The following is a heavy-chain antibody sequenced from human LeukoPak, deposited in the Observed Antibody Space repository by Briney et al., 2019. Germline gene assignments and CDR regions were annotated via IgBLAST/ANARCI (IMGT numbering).Heavy chain of an antibody. CDR2: IYYSGST. J-gene: IGHJ4*02. Sequence: PSETLSLTCTVSGGSISSYYWSWIRQPPGKGLEWIGYIYYSGSTNYNPSLKSRVTISVDTSKNQFSLKLSSVTAADTAVYYCARHAMSGFSNSWYYFDYWGQGTLVTVSS. V-gene: IGHV4-59*08. CDR1: GGSISSYY. D-gene: IGHD6-13*01. CDR3: ARHAMSGFSNSWYYFDY.